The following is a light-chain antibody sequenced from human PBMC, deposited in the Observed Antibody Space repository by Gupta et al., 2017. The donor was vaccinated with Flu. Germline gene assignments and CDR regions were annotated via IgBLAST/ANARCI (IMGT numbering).Light chain of an antibody. CDR2: DVS. J-gene: IGLJ2*01. V-gene: IGLV2-14*03. CDR3: SSYTSGNTSVVV. Sequence: TITSTGTSSDGGGYNYVSWYQQHPGKAPKLIIFDVSNRRSGGANRVSGSKSGNTAALTISGLQGEEEADYYCSSYTSGNTSVVVFGGGTKLTVL. CDR1: SSDGGGYNY.